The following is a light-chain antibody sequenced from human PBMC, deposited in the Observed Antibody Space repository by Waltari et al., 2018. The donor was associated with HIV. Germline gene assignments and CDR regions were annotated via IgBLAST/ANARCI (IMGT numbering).Light chain of an antibody. CDR2: WSS. Sequence: DIVMTQSPDSLPVSLGERDTINCKSNQSVLVHSNVKNNLAWYQQKFGQPPKLLFYWSSDRQSGVPDRFSASGSGTDFTLTISSLQAEDVALYYCQQYYSTPQTFGQGTRVEIK. J-gene: IGKJ1*01. CDR3: QQYYSTPQT. CDR1: QSVLVHSNVKNN. V-gene: IGKV4-1*01.